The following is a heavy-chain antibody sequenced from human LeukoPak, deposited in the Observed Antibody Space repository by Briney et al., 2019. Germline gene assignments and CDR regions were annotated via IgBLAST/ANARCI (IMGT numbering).Heavy chain of an antibody. D-gene: IGHD1-26*01. CDR3: AKAKVVGATTDY. CDR2: IKRDGSEK. Sequence: TGGSLRLXCAASGFTFSTYWMRWVRQAPGRGLEWVANIKRDGSEKNYVDSVKGRFTISRDNVKNSLYLQMNSLRAEDTAVYYCAKAKVVGATTDYWGQGTLVTVSS. V-gene: IGHV3-7*01. J-gene: IGHJ4*02. CDR1: GFTFSTYW.